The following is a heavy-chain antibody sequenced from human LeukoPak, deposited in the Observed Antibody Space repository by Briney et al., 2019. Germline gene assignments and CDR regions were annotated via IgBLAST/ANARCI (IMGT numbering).Heavy chain of an antibody. V-gene: IGHV1-8*02. Sequence: GASVKVSCKASGYTFTGYYMHWVRQAPGQGLEWMGWMYPNSGNTGYAQKFQGRVTMTRNTSISTAYMELSSLRSEDTAVYYCARVGQNLGSDAFDIWGQGTMVTVSS. D-gene: IGHD2/OR15-2a*01. CDR1: GYTFTGYY. J-gene: IGHJ3*02. CDR2: MYPNSGNT. CDR3: ARVGQNLGSDAFDI.